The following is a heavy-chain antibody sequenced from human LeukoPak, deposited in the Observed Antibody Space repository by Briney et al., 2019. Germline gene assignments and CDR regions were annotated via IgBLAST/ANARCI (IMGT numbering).Heavy chain of an antibody. J-gene: IGHJ4*02. CDR2: INHSGST. CDR3: ARGLGEYCSSTSCYTDY. D-gene: IGHD2-2*02. V-gene: IGHV4-34*01. CDR1: GFTFSSHA. Sequence: PGGSLRLSCAASGFTFSSHAMSWVRQPPGKGLEWIGEINHSGSTNYNPSLKSRVTISVDTSKNQFSLKLSSVTAADTAVYYCARGLGEYCSSTSCYTDYWGQGTLVTVSS.